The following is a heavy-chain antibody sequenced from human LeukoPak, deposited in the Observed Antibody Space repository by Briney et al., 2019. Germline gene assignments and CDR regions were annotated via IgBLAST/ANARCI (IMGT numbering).Heavy chain of an antibody. D-gene: IGHD3-16*01. CDR1: GLTFSNFW. CDR2: INENGGEK. CDR3: ATGGHLDY. V-gene: IGHV3-7*01. Sequence: GGSLRLSCAVSGLTFSNFWTSWVRQAPGKGLEWVANINENGGEKYYVDSVRGRFTISRDNAKNSLSLQMNSLRGEDTAVYYCATGGHLDYWGQGTPVTVSS. J-gene: IGHJ4*02.